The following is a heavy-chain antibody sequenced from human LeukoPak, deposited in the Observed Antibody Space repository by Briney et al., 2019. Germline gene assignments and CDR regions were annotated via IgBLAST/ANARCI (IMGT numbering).Heavy chain of an antibody. Sequence: GASVKVSCKAPGYTFTSYGISWVRQAPGQGLEWMGWISAYNGNTNYAQKLQGRVTMTTDTSTSTAYMELRSLRSDDTAVYYCARETLKGAVDWFDPWGQGTLVTVSS. V-gene: IGHV1-18*01. CDR1: GYTFTSYG. J-gene: IGHJ5*02. CDR3: ARETLKGAVDWFDP. CDR2: ISAYNGNT. D-gene: IGHD2-15*01.